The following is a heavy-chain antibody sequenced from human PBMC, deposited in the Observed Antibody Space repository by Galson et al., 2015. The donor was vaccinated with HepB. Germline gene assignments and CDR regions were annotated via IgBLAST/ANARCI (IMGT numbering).Heavy chain of an antibody. Sequence: EPLSLTCTVSGGSISRHYWTWLRPSPGKGLEWIAYMYHTGSTRYNPSLMSRVTISMDTSKNQFSLRLGSVTAADTGVYFCARLYSTTWYVDYWGQGALVTVSS. D-gene: IGHD6-13*01. CDR2: MYHTGST. CDR3: ARLYSTTWYVDY. J-gene: IGHJ4*02. CDR1: GGSISRHY. V-gene: IGHV4-59*08.